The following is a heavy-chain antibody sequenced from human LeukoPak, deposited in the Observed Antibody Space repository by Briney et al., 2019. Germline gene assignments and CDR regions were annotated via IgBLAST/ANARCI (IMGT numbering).Heavy chain of an antibody. V-gene: IGHV4-34*01. D-gene: IGHD3-3*01. Sequence: SETLSLTCAVYGGSFSGYYWSWLRQPPGKGLEWIGEINHSGSTNYNPSLKSRVTISVDTSKNQFSLKLSSVTAADTAVYYCARDSYYDFWSGYYYYMDVWGKGTTVTVSS. CDR3: ARDSYYDFWSGYYYYMDV. CDR1: GGSFSGYY. J-gene: IGHJ6*03. CDR2: INHSGST.